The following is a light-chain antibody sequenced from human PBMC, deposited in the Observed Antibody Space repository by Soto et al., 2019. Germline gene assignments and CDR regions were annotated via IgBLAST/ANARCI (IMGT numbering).Light chain of an antibody. CDR3: QHYVPAPWS. V-gene: IGKV3-20*01. CDR1: QTVSGSY. CDR2: AAS. Sequence: EIVLTQSAGTLSLSPGEMATLYCRASQTVSGSYLAWFQQKPGQAPRLLIYAASTRAAGVPDRLSGSGSGTDFSLTINRLEPEDFALYYCQHYVPAPWSFGQGTQVQIK. J-gene: IGKJ1*01.